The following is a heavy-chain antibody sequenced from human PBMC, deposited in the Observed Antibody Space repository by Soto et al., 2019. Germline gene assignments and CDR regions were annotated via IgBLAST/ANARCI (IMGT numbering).Heavy chain of an antibody. V-gene: IGHV4-4*07. CDR3: ARGEYGYGDSYDS. CDR2: MHTSGST. Sequence: PSETLSLTCIVSGVSISTYHWSWIRQPAGKGLEWIGRMHTSGSTNYNPSLKSRVSMSVDTSKNHFSLKVSSVTAADTAVYYCARGEYGYGDSYDSWGQGTLVTVSS. CDR1: GVSISTYH. J-gene: IGHJ4*02. D-gene: IGHD5-12*01.